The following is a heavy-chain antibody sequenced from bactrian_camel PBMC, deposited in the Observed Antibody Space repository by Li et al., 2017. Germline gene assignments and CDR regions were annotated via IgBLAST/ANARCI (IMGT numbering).Heavy chain of an antibody. CDR1: GYTYTDYC. V-gene: IGHV3-2*01. CDR2: MDGYGRTV. Sequence: QVQLVESGGGSVQAGGSLRPSCAVFGYTYTDYCMGWFRQVPGHERERVATMDGYGRTVYVMPSVRGRFTITKDKDKNTLYLEMNSLKPEDTAMYYCAADEYNLGLARSYTYWGQGTQVTVS. J-gene: IGHJ4*01. CDR3: AADEYNLGLARSYTY. D-gene: IGHD5*01.